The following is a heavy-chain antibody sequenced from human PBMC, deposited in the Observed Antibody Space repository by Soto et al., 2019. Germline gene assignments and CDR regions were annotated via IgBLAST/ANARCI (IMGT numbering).Heavy chain of an antibody. CDR3: ARGRYGDC. CDR2: ISAHNGNA. Sequence: QVHLVQSGAEVKKPGASVKVSCKASGYTFTSYGITWVRQAPGLGLEWMGWISAHNGNADYAQKLQGRVIVTRDTSTSTAYMELRSLRSDDTAVYYCARGRYGDCWGQGALVTVSS. CDR1: GYTFTSYG. D-gene: IGHD1-1*01. J-gene: IGHJ4*02. V-gene: IGHV1-18*01.